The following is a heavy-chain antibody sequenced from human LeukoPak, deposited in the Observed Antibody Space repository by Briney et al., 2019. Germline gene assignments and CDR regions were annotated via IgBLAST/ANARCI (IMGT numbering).Heavy chain of an antibody. D-gene: IGHD1-7*01. CDR2: IYTSGST. CDR3: ARDGNWNYDGGRFFNWFDP. J-gene: IGHJ5*02. Sequence: SETLSLTCTVSGGSISSYYWSWIRQPAGKGLEWIGRIYTSGSTNYNPSLKSRVTMSVDTSKNQFSLKLSSVTAADTAVYYCARDGNWNYDGGRFFNWFDPWGQGTLVTVSS. CDR1: GGSISSYY. V-gene: IGHV4-4*07.